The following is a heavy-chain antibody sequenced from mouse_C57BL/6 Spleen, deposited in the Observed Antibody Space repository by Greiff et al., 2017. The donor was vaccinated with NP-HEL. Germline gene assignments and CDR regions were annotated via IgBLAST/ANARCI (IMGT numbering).Heavy chain of an antibody. CDR1: GFTFSDYG. J-gene: IGHJ3*01. D-gene: IGHD1-1*01. V-gene: IGHV5-17*01. CDR3: ASPSNYVSSPPWFAY. Sequence: EVQRVESGGGLVKPGGSLKLSCAASGFTFSDYGMHWVRQAPEKGLEWVAYISSGSSTIYYADTVKGRFTISRDNAKNTLFLQMTSLRSEDTAMNYCASPSNYVSSPPWFAYGAQGTLVTVSA. CDR2: ISSGSSTI.